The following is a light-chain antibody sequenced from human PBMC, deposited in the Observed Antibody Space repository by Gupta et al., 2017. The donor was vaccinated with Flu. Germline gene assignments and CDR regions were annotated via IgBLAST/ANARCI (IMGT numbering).Light chain of an antibody. CDR3: QQLNTDPPFT. CDR2: TAS. CDR1: QGISSY. J-gene: IGKJ3*01. V-gene: IGKV1-9*01. Sequence: DRVTITCRASQGISSYLAWYQQKPGKAPKLLIYTASTLQSGVPSRFSGSGSGTEFTLTISSLQPEDFATYYCQQLNTDPPFTVGPGTKVDI.